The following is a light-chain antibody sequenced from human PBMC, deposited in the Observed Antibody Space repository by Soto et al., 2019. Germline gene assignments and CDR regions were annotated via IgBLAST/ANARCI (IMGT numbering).Light chain of an antibody. CDR3: QQVNRYPYT. V-gene: IGKV1-9*01. Sequence: DIQLTQSPSFLSASVGDXVTITCRASQGISSYLVWYQQKPGKAPKLLIYVASTLQSGVPSRFSGSGSGTEFTLTVSSLQPEDFATYYCQQVNRYPYTFGQGTKLDIK. CDR1: QGISSY. J-gene: IGKJ2*01. CDR2: VAS.